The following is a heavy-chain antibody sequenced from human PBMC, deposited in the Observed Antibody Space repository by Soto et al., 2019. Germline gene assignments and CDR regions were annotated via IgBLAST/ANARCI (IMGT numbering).Heavy chain of an antibody. CDR3: ARGHGYGYGIDY. D-gene: IGHD5-18*01. CDR2: VFYSGSD. V-gene: IGHV4-61*01. Sequence: QVQLQESGPGLVKPSETLSLTCTVSGASVSSGNHYWSWIRQPPGKELEFIAYVFYSGSDNYNPSLKSRVTTSIDTSKNQFSLNLRSVTAADTAVYYCARGHGYGYGIDYWGQGTLVTVSS. CDR1: GASVSSGNHY. J-gene: IGHJ4*02.